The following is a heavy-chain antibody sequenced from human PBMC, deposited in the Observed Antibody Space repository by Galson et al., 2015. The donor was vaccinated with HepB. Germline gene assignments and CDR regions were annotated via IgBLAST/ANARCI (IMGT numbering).Heavy chain of an antibody. CDR2: ISPSNGNT. Sequence: SVKVSCKASGYTFTIYGITWLRQAPGQGLEWMGWISPSNGNTNYAQKFQGRLTMTTDTSTTTAYMELNSLRSDDTAVYYCTRDQGAYTSPSFRWFDPWGQGAPVTVSS. CDR3: TRDQGAYTSPSFRWFDP. V-gene: IGHV1-18*01. D-gene: IGHD2-2*01. J-gene: IGHJ5*02. CDR1: GYTFTIYG.